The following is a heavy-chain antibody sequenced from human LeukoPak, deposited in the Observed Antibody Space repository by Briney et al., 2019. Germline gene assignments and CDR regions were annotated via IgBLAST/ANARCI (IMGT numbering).Heavy chain of an antibody. CDR2: ISYDGRNK. D-gene: IGHD5-12*01. V-gene: IGHV3-30*18. CDR3: AKGGVATVDYFDH. CDR1: GFTFGSYG. Sequence: PGGSLRLSCAASGFTFGSYGMHWVRQAPGKGLEWVAVISYDGRNKYYADSVKGRFTISRDDSKNTLYLQMNSLRVEDTAVYYCAKGGVATVDYFDHWGQGTLVTVSS. J-gene: IGHJ4*02.